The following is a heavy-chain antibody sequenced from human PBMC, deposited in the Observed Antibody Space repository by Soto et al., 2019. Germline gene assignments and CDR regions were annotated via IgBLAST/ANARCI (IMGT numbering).Heavy chain of an antibody. CDR1: GFTFSSYA. Sequence: GGSLRLSCAASGFTFSSYAMSWVRQAPGKGLEWVSAISGSGGSTYYADSVKGRFTISRDNSKNTLYLQMNSLRAEDTAAYYCAKPARRIRAYYYDSSDFYFDYWGQGALVTVSS. CDR3: AKPARRIRAYYYDSSDFYFDY. V-gene: IGHV3-23*01. J-gene: IGHJ4*02. D-gene: IGHD3-22*01. CDR2: ISGSGGST.